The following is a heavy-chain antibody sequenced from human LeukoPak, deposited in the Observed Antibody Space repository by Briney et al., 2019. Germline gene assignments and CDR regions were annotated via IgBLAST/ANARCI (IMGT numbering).Heavy chain of an antibody. J-gene: IGHJ4*02. Sequence: NTSETLSLTCAVYGGSFSGYYWSWIRQPPGKGLEWIGEINHSGSTNYNPSLKSRVTMSVDTSKSQFSLKLSSVTAADTAVYYCARGRAAATLDYWGQGTLVTVSS. CDR3: ARGRAAATLDY. D-gene: IGHD2-15*01. CDR2: INHSGST. V-gene: IGHV4-34*01. CDR1: GGSFSGYY.